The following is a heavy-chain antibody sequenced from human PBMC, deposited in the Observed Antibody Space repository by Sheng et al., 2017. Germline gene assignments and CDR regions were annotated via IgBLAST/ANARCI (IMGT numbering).Heavy chain of an antibody. CDR3: AKEAGVTVPRGVTDNWFDT. J-gene: IGHJ5*02. V-gene: IGHV3-30*18. CDR1: GFALNNYG. D-gene: IGHD3-10*01. Sequence: QVQLVESGGDVVQPGRSLRLSCTASGFALNNYGMHWVRQSPGKGLEWVAVISYDGKVAHYADSVKGRFTISRDNSRNTLYLQVNSLRAEDTAIYYCAKEAGVTVPRGVTDNWFDTWGQGTLVTVSS. CDR2: ISYDGKVA.